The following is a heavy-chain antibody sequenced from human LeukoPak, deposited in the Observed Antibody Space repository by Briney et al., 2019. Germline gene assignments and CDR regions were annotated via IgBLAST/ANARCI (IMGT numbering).Heavy chain of an antibody. V-gene: IGHV1-24*01. CDR3: ASTQTPTGDQLGVAFDI. Sequence: ASVKVSCKVSGYTLTELSMHWVRQAPGKGLEWMGGFDPEDGETIYAQKFQGRVTITADKSTSTAYMELSSLRSKNTAVYYCASTQTPTGDQLGVAFDIWGQGTMVTVSS. D-gene: IGHD7-27*01. CDR1: GYTLTELS. J-gene: IGHJ3*02. CDR2: FDPEDGET.